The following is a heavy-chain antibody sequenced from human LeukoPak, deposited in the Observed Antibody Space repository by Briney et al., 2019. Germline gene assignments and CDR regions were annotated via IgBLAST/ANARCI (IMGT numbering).Heavy chain of an antibody. J-gene: IGHJ4*02. CDR2: IYTSGST. CDR1: GGSISSGSYY. V-gene: IGHV4-61*02. D-gene: IGHD5-24*01. Sequence: SETLSLTCTVSGGSISSGSYYWSWIRQPAGKGLEWIGRIYTSGSTNYNPSLKSQVTISVDTSKNQFSLKLSSVTAADPAVYYCARGRRDGYNQYFDYWGQGTLVTVSS. CDR3: ARGRRDGYNQYFDY.